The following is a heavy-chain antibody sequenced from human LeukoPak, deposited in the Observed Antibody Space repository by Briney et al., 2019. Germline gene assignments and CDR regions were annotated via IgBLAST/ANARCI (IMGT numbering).Heavy chain of an antibody. D-gene: IGHD1-1*01. CDR1: GGSISSYY. Sequence: SETLSLTCTVSGGSISSYYWSWIRQPPGKGLEWIGYIYYSGSTNYDPSLKSRVTISVDTSKNQFSLKLSSVTAADTAVYYCARSHWNPPYYYYYMDVWGKGTTVTVSS. J-gene: IGHJ6*03. CDR2: IYYSGST. CDR3: ARSHWNPPYYYYYMDV. V-gene: IGHV4-59*01.